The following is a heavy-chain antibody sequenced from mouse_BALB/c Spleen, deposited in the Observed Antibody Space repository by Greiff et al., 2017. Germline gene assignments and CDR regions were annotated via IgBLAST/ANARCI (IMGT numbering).Heavy chain of an antibody. Sequence: QVHVKQSGPELVRPGASVKMSCKASGYTFTSYWMHWVKQRPGQGLEWIGMIDPSNSETRLNQKFKDKATLNVDKSSNTAYMQLSSLTSEDSAVYYCATQYYYGSSPLDYWGQGTTLTVSS. J-gene: IGHJ2*01. CDR3: ATQYYYGSSPLDY. CDR2: IDPSNSET. CDR1: GYTFTSYW. D-gene: IGHD1-1*01. V-gene: IGHV1-74*01.